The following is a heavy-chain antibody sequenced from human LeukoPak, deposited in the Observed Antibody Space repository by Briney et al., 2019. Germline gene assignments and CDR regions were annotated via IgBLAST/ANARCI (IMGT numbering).Heavy chain of an antibody. CDR2: IYPGDSDT. Sequence: GEALKISCKGSGYSFTSYWIGWVRQMPGKGLEWMGIIYPGDSDTRYSPSFQGQVTILAGKSISTAYLQWSSLKASDTAMYYCARQDHYYDSSGYSYYFDYWGQGTLVTVSS. CDR1: GYSFTSYW. J-gene: IGHJ4*02. D-gene: IGHD3-22*01. V-gene: IGHV5-51*01. CDR3: ARQDHYYDSSGYSYYFDY.